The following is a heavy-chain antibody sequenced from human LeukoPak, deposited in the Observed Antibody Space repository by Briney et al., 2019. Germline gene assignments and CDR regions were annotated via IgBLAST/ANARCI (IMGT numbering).Heavy chain of an antibody. CDR3: VGSYQYYFDY. V-gene: IGHV4-38-2*02. CDR2: IYHSGST. D-gene: IGHD1-26*01. J-gene: IGHJ4*02. Sequence: SETLSLTCTVSGYSISSGYYWGWIRQPPGKGLEWIGSIYHSGSTYYNPSLKSRVTMSVDTSKNQFSLKPSSVTAADTAVYYCVGSYQYYFDYWGQGTLVTVSS. CDR1: GYSISSGYY.